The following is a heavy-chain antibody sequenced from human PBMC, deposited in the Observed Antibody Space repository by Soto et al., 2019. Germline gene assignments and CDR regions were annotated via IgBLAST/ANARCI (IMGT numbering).Heavy chain of an antibody. CDR1: GFTFSSYG. CDR2: ISYDGSNK. D-gene: IGHD1-1*01. Sequence: QVQLVESEGGVVQPGRSLRLSCAASGFTFSSYGMHWVRQAPGKGLEWVAVISYDGSNKYYADSVKGRFTISRDNSKNTLYLQMNCLRAEDTAVYYCAKEIGTGRDYWGQGTLVTVSS. CDR3: AKEIGTGRDY. V-gene: IGHV3-30*18. J-gene: IGHJ4*02.